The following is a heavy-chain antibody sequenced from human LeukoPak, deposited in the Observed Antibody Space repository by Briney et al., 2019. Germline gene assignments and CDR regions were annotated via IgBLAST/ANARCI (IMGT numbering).Heavy chain of an antibody. CDR2: INPSGGST. V-gene: IGHV1-46*01. CDR1: GGIFSKWS. Sequence: ASVKVSCKAIGGIFSKWSISWVRQAPGQGLEWMGIINPSGGSTSYAQKFQGRVTMTRDTSTSTVYMELSSLRSEDTAVYYCARPPTRLSSGCYYWGQGTLVTVSS. D-gene: IGHD6-19*01. J-gene: IGHJ4*02. CDR3: ARPPTRLSSGCYY.